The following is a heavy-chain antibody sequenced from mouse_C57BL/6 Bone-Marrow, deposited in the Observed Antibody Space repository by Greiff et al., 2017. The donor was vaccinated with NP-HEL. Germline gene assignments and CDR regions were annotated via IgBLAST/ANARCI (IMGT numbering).Heavy chain of an antibody. D-gene: IGHD1-1*01. CDR3: ARYLYYGCSYRYFDV. J-gene: IGHJ1*03. CDR1: GYTFTSYG. V-gene: IGHV1-81*01. Sequence: QVQLQQSGAELARPGASVKLSCKASGYTFTSYGISWVKQRTGQGLEWIGEIYPRSGNTYYNEKFKGKATLTADKSSSTAYMELRSLTSEDSAVYFCARYLYYGCSYRYFDVWGTGTTVTVSS. CDR2: IYPRSGNT.